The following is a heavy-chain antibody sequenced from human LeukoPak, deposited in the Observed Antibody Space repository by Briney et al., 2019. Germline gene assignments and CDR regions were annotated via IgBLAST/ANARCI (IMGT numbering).Heavy chain of an antibody. Sequence: PSETLSLTCAVYGGSFSGYYWSWIRQPPGKGLEWIGEINHSGSTNYNPSLKSRVTISVDTSKNQFSLKLSSVTAADTAVYYCARSRGYSGYAYDAFDIWGQGTMVTVSS. CDR2: INHSGST. CDR1: GGSFSGYY. D-gene: IGHD5-12*01. J-gene: IGHJ3*02. CDR3: ARSRGYSGYAYDAFDI. V-gene: IGHV4-34*01.